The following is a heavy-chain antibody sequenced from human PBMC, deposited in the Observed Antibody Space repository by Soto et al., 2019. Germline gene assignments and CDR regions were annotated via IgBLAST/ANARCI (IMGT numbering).Heavy chain of an antibody. D-gene: IGHD6-19*01. CDR3: ARPTRQWLGLRYYYGMDV. V-gene: IGHV4-34*01. J-gene: IGHJ6*02. CDR2: INHSGST. CDR1: GGSFMGYY. Sequence: SETLSLTCAFYGGSFMGYYWSWIRQPPGKGLGWIGEINHSGSTNYNPPLKRRVTISVDTSKNQFSLKLSSVTAADTAVYYCARPTRQWLGLRYYYGMDVRGQGITVTVSS.